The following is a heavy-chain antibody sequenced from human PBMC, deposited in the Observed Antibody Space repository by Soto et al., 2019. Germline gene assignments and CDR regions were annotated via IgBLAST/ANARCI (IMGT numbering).Heavy chain of an antibody. V-gene: IGHV3-21*01. CDR1: GFTFSSYS. CDR2: ISSSSSYI. D-gene: IGHD6-13*01. J-gene: IGHJ6*02. Sequence: GGSLRLSCAASGFTFSSYSMNWVRQAPGKGLEWVSSISSSSSYIYYADSVKGRFTISRDNAKNSLYLQMNSLRAEDTAVYYCARDLRRYSSSWLADYYYYYGMDVWGQGTTVTV. CDR3: ARDLRRYSSSWLADYYYYYGMDV.